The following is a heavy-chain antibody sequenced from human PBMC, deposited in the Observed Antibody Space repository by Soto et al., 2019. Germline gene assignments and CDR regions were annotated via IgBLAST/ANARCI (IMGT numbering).Heavy chain of an antibody. CDR2: INGDGSGT. CDR1: GFTFSNYW. D-gene: IGHD4-17*01. J-gene: IGHJ5*02. Sequence: EVQLVESGGALVQPGGSLRLSCAASGFTFSNYWIHWVRQVPGEGLVWLSRINGDGSGTNYADSVKGRFTISRDNAKNTVYVQMNSLRAEDTAVYYCARGGLRAHWIDPWGQGTLVTVSS. CDR3: ARGGLRAHWIDP. V-gene: IGHV3-74*01.